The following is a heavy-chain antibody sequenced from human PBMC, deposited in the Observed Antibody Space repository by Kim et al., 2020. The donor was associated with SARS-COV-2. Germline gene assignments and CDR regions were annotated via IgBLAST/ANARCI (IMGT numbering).Heavy chain of an antibody. CDR3: ARHQSYSSCCYAACYY. Sequence: SETLSLTCTVSGGSLSSSSYYWGWIRQPPGKGLEWISTATYIGNTYSNPSLKSRVTISADTSQNQFSLKLGSVTAADTAVYDCARHQSYSSCCYAACYY. D-gene: IGHD6-19*01. J-gene: IGHJ6*01. CDR2: ATYIGNT. CDR1: GGSLSSSSYY. V-gene: IGHV4-39*01.